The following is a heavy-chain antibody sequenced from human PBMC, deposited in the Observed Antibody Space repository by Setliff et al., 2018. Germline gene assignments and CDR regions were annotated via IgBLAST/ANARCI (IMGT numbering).Heavy chain of an antibody. Sequence: ASVKVSCKASGYTFTNYGISWVRQAPGQGLEWMGWISAYIGNTNYAQKLQGRVSMTTDTSTSTAYMELRSLTSDDTAVYYCSRLVRYCTTTTCQRASGAEFWGQGTLVTVSS. CDR2: ISAYIGNT. CDR1: GYTFTNYG. D-gene: IGHD2-8*01. CDR3: SRLVRYCTTTTCQRASGAEF. J-gene: IGHJ4*02. V-gene: IGHV1-18*01.